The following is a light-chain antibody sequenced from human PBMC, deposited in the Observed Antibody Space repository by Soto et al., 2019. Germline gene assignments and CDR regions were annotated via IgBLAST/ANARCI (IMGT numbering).Light chain of an antibody. V-gene: IGKV1-33*01. Sequence: IQMTQSPSSLSASVGDRVTLTCQASHDIKNYLIWYQQKAVRTTRLLIYDASSLGAGVTSRFSGSGSGTHFTLTITILQPEDIATYYCLQFDSVPCTFGQGTKLEI. J-gene: IGKJ2*02. CDR1: HDIKNY. CDR3: LQFDSVPCT. CDR2: DAS.